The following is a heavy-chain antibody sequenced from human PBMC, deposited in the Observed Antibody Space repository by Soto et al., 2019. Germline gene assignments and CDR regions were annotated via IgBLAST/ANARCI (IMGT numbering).Heavy chain of an antibody. CDR2: IWNDGKTK. D-gene: IGHD1-1*01. CDR3: ATDIGGSPFDY. V-gene: IGHV3-33*01. Sequence: QVQLVESGGGVVQPGRSLRLSCAASGFTFSIYGMHWVRQAPGKGLEWVAVIWNDGKTKDYADSVKGRFTISRDNSKQTLYLQMNSLRAKDSAVYYCATDIGGSPFDYWGQGTLVTVSS. CDR1: GFTFSIYG. J-gene: IGHJ4*02.